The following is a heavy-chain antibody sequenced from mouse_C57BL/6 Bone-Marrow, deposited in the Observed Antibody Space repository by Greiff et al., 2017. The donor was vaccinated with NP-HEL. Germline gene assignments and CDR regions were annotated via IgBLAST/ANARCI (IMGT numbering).Heavy chain of an antibody. V-gene: IGHV1-22*01. CDR3: ASYGSSRYYYAMDY. Sequence: VQLKESGPELVKPGASVKMSCKASGYTFTDYNMHWVKQSHGKSLEWIGYINPNNGGTSYNQKFKGKATLTVNKSSSTAYMELRSLTSEDSAVYYCASYGSSRYYYAMDYWGQGTSVTVSS. CDR2: INPNNGGT. J-gene: IGHJ4*01. CDR1: GYTFTDYN. D-gene: IGHD1-1*01.